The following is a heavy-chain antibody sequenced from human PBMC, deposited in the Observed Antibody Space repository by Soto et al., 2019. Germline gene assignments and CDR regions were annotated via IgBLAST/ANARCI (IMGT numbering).Heavy chain of an antibody. CDR3: ATDRGTIGTTVWFDP. D-gene: IGHD1-1*01. CDR2: IIPTSGTT. J-gene: IGHJ5*02. V-gene: IGHV1-69*12. CDR1: GDTLSRYP. Sequence: QVQLVQSGAEVKKPGSSVKVSCKASGDTLSRYPVSWVRQAPGQGLEWMGAIIPTSGTTNYAQKFRGRVTIIAAESTYTAYMELISLRSEDTAMYYCATDRGTIGTTVWFDPWGQGTLVTVSS.